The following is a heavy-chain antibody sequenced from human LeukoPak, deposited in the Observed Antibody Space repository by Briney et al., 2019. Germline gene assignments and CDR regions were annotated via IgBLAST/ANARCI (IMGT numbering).Heavy chain of an antibody. CDR1: GGSISSYY. D-gene: IGHD6-6*01. CDR2: IYYSGST. CDR3: ARERIAARTYYYYYGMDV. J-gene: IGHJ6*02. V-gene: IGHV4-59*01. Sequence: SETLSLTCTVSGGSISSYYWSWIRQPPGKGLEWIGYIYYSGSTNYNPSLKSRVTISVDTSKNQFSLKLSSVTAADTAVYYCARERIAARTYYYYYGMDVWGQGTTVTVSS.